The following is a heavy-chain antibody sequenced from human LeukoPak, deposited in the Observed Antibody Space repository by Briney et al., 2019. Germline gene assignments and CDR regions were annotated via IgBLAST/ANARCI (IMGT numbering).Heavy chain of an antibody. CDR2: ISSSSSYI. J-gene: IGHJ3*02. CDR1: GFTFSSYS. Sequence: GGSLRLSCAASGFTFSSYSMNWVRQAPGKGLEWVSSISSSSSYIYYADSVKGRFTISRDNAKNSLYLQMNSLRAEDTAVYYCARDSTGYSSGWYRGAFDIWGQGTMVTVSS. CDR3: ARDSTGYSSGWYRGAFDI. D-gene: IGHD6-19*01. V-gene: IGHV3-21*01.